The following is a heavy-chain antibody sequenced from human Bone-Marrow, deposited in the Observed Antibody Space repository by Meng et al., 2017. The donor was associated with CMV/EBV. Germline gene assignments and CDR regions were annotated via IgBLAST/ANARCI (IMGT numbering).Heavy chain of an antibody. V-gene: IGHV1-2*02. CDR3: ARWKPVTMIRGYYYYGMDV. Sequence: ASVKVSCKASGYTFTGYYMHWVRQAPGQGLEWMGWINPNSGGTNYAQKFQGRVTMTRDTSISTAYMELSRLRSDDTAVYYCARWKPVTMIRGYYYYGMDVWGQGTTVTVSS. CDR1: GYTFTGYY. J-gene: IGHJ6*02. D-gene: IGHD3-10*01. CDR2: INPNSGGT.